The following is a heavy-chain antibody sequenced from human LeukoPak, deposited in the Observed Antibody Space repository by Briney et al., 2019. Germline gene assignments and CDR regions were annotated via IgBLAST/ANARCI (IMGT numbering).Heavy chain of an antibody. CDR1: GFTFSSYS. D-gene: IGHD3-9*01. J-gene: IGHJ4*02. Sequence: GGSLRLSCAASGFTFSSYSMNWVRQAPGKGLEWVLAISSSSSYIYYADSVKGRFTISRDNAKNSLYLQMNGLRAEDTAVYYCARAPPLDHDILTGYPDCGGQGTLVTVSS. CDR3: ARAPPLDHDILTGYPDC. V-gene: IGHV3-21*01. CDR2: ISSSSSYI.